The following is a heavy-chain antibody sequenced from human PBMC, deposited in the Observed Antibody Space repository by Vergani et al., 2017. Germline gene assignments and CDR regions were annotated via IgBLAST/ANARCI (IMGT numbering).Heavy chain of an antibody. CDR3: ARDRLVAGFDY. D-gene: IGHD6-19*01. CDR1: GFTFSSYG. V-gene: IGHV3-33*01. Sequence: VQLVESGGGVVQPGRSLRLSCAASGFTFSSYGMHWVRQAPGKGLEWVAVIWYDGSNKYYADSVKGRFTISRDNSKNTLYLQMNSLRAEDTAVYYCARDRLVAGFDYWGQGTLVTVSS. J-gene: IGHJ4*02. CDR2: IWYDGSNK.